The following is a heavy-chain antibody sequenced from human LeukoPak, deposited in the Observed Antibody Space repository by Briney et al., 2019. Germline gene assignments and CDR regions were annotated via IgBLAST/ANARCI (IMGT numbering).Heavy chain of an antibody. V-gene: IGHV3-43D*03. J-gene: IGHJ6*03. CDR2: ISWDGGST. CDR3: AKDSSGYYYYMDV. D-gene: IGHD6-25*01. CDR1: GFTFDDYA. Sequence: AGTLSLTCAASGFTFDDYAMHWVRQAPGKVLEWVSLISWDGGSTYYADSVKGRFTISRDNSKNYLYLQMHSLRAEDTALYYCAKDSSGYYYYMDVWGKGTTVTVS.